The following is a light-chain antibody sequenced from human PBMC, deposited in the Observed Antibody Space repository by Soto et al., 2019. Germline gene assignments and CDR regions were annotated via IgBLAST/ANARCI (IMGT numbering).Light chain of an antibody. Sequence: QSVLTQPASVSGSPGQSITISCTGTGSDVGGYSYVSWYQHHPGKAPKLMIYDVNNRPSGVSNRFSGSKSGNTASLTISGLQAEDEADYYCSTYTSTSTPVVFGGGTKVTVL. V-gene: IGLV2-14*03. J-gene: IGLJ2*01. CDR1: GSDVGGYSY. CDR3: STYTSTSTPVV. CDR2: DVN.